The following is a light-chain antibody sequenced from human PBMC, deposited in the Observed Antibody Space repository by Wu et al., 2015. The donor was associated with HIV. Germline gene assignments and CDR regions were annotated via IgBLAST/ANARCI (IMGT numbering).Light chain of an antibody. CDR2: TTS. Sequence: AIRMTQSPSPLSASTGDRVTITCRASQDISSYLAWYQQKPGKAPKLLISTTSTLETGVPSRFSGSGSGTYFTLTISCLQSEDFATYYCQQYYNYPFTFGPGTKVDVK. J-gene: IGKJ3*01. CDR3: QQYYNYPFT. V-gene: IGKV1-8*01. CDR1: QDISSY.